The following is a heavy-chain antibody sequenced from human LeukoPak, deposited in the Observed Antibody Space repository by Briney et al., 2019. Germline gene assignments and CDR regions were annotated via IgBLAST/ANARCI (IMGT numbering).Heavy chain of an antibody. CDR2: ISYDGSNK. V-gene: IGHV3-30-3*01. J-gene: IGHJ4*02. CDR3: ARDPLTTVTVTFDY. CDR1: GFTFSSCA. D-gene: IGHD4-4*01. Sequence: PGRSLRLSCAASGFTFSSCAMHWVRQAPGKGLEWVAVISYDGSNKYYADSVKGRFTISRDNAKNSLYLQMNSLRAEDTAVYYCARDPLTTVTVTFDYWGQGTLVTVSS.